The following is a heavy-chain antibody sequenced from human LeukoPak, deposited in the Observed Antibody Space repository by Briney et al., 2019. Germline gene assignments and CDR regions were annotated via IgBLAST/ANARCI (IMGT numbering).Heavy chain of an antibody. V-gene: IGHV3-74*01. CDR3: AREVSGRDDY. CDR2: INTDGSTT. J-gene: IGHJ4*02. CDR1: GFEFSRSW. Sequence: GGSLRLSCATSGFEFSRSWMHWVRHAPGKGLVWVSHINTDGSTTNYADSLKGRFTISRDNSKNTLHLQMNNLRAEDTAVYYCAREVSGRDDYWGQGTLVTVSS. D-gene: IGHD3-10*01.